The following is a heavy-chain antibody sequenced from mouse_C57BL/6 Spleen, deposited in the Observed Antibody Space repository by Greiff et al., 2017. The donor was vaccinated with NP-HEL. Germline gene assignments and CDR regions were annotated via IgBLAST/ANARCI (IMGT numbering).Heavy chain of an antibody. D-gene: IGHD1-1*01. V-gene: IGHV1-69*01. CDR2: IDPSDSYT. CDR1: GYTFTSYW. J-gene: IGHJ1*03. CDR3: AREGPYYYGSRGYFDV. Sequence: VQLQQSGAELVMPGASVKLSCKASGYTFTSYWMHWVKQRPGQGLEWIGEIDPSDSYTNYNQKFKGKSTLTVDKSSSTAYMQLSSLTSEDSAVYYCAREGPYYYGSRGYFDVWGTGTTVTVSS.